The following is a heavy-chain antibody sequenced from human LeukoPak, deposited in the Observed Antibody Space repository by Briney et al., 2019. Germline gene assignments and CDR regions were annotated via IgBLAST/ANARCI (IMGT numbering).Heavy chain of an antibody. V-gene: IGHV4-59*08. CDR3: ARQGIDAFDI. J-gene: IGHJ3*02. CDR2: IYYTGTR. CDR1: GGSISSHY. Sequence: TSETLSLTCTVSGGSISSHYWSWIRQSPGKGLEWIAYIYYTGTRNYNPSLKSRVTISVDTSKNQISLRLSSVTAADTAVYYCARQGIDAFDIWGQGTLVTVSS.